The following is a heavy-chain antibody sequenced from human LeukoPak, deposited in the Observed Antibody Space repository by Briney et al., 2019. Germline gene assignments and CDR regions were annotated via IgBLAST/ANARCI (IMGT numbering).Heavy chain of an antibody. V-gene: IGHV3-64*01. CDR1: GFTFSRYS. CDR2: IRSNGGRT. J-gene: IGHJ4*02. CDR3: ARPLGYCSGGSCLGLDY. D-gene: IGHD2-15*01. Sequence: SLRPSCAAAGFTFSRYSMDWVRQAHGKGMEYDSSIRSNGGRTYYRNSVKGRFSIPRDNSKNALYLQRGSLRAEDMAVYYCARPLGYCSGGSCLGLDYWGQGTLVTVSS.